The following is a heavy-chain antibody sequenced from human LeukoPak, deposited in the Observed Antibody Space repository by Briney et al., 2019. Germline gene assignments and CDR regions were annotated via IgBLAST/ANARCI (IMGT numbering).Heavy chain of an antibody. Sequence: GGSLRLSCAASGFTFSSYSMNWVRQAPGKGLEWVSAISGSGGSTYYADSVKGRFTISRDNAKNSLYLQMNGLRAEDTAVYYCAIGLIDVVRGLISNYFDYWGQGTLVTVSS. D-gene: IGHD3-10*01. J-gene: IGHJ4*02. CDR1: GFTFSSYS. CDR3: AIGLIDVVRGLISNYFDY. V-gene: IGHV3-23*01. CDR2: ISGSGGST.